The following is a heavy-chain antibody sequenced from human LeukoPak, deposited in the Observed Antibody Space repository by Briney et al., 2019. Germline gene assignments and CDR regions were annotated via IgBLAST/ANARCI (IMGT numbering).Heavy chain of an antibody. CDR3: AREGAAGTIPRAFDI. Sequence: ASVKVSCKASGYTFTSYDINWVRQAAGQGLEWMGWMNPNSGNTGYAQKFQGRVTITRDTSISTTYMELSSLRSEDTAVYYCAREGAAGTIPRAFDIWGQGTMVTVSS. J-gene: IGHJ3*02. V-gene: IGHV1-8*03. CDR1: GYTFTSYD. CDR2: MNPNSGNT. D-gene: IGHD6-19*01.